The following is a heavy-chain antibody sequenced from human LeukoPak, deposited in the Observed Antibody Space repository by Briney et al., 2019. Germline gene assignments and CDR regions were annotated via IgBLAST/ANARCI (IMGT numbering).Heavy chain of an antibody. CDR1: GFTFSSYW. CDR2: IKQDGSEM. D-gene: IGHD2-15*01. CDR3: ARRCSGGSCPGTY. Sequence: QTGGSLRLPCAASGFTFSSYWMSWVRQAPGKGLEWVANIKQDGSEMYYVDSVKGRFTISRDNAKNSLYLQMNSLRAEDTAVYYCARRCSGGSCPGTYWGQGTLVTVSS. J-gene: IGHJ4*02. V-gene: IGHV3-7*01.